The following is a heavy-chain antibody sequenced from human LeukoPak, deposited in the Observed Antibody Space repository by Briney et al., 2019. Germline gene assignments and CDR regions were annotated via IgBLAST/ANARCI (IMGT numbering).Heavy chain of an antibody. CDR2: INPNSGGT. J-gene: IGHJ5*02. D-gene: IGHD3-9*01. V-gene: IGHV1-2*02. CDR3: AREGYFDWFNWFDP. CDR1: GYTFTGYY. Sequence: ASVKVSCKASGYTFTGYYMHWVRQAPGRGLEWMGWINPNSGGTNYAQKFQGRVTMTRDTSISTAYMELSRLRSDDTAVYYCAREGYFDWFNWFDPWGQGTLVTVSS.